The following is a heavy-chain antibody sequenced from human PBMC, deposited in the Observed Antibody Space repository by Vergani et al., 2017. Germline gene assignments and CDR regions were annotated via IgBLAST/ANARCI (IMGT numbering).Heavy chain of an antibody. Sequence: QVQLEESGPGLVKPSETLSLTCPVSGGSFNTYYWSWLRQSPGKGLEWIGYIYSTGSTNYNPSLNSQVTMSVDTSKNQFSLKLRSVTAADTAVYFCARVMYRDEASTGYRLEGMDIWGQGTTVTISS. CDR3: ARVMYRDEASTGYRLEGMDI. J-gene: IGHJ6*02. CDR1: GGSFNTYY. CDR2: IYSTGST. V-gene: IGHV4-59*13. D-gene: IGHD3-9*01.